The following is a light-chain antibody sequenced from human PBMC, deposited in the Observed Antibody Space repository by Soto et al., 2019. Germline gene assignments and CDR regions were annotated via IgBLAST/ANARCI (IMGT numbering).Light chain of an antibody. CDR2: DVS. Sequence: QSALTQPASVSGSPGQSITISCTGTSSDVGGYNYVSWYQQHPGKAPKLMIYDVSNRPSGVSNRFSGSKSGNTASLTISGLQAEDGADYYCSSYTSGTRVFGGGTKLTVL. J-gene: IGLJ3*02. CDR3: SSYTSGTRV. V-gene: IGLV2-14*01. CDR1: SSDVGGYNY.